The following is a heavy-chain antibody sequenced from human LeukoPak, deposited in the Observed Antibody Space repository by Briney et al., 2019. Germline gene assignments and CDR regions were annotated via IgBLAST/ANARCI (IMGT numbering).Heavy chain of an antibody. Sequence: SETLTLTCTVSGGSISSGSYYWSWIRQPAGKGLEWIGRIYTSGSTNYNPSLKSRVTISVDTSKNQFSLKLSSVTAADTAVYYCARYDSEFDPWGQGTLVTVSS. V-gene: IGHV4-61*02. D-gene: IGHD3-3*01. J-gene: IGHJ5*02. CDR1: GGSISSGSYY. CDR2: IYTSGST. CDR3: ARYDSEFDP.